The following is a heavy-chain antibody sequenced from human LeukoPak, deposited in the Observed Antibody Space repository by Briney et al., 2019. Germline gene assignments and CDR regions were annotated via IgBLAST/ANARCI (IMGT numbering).Heavy chain of an antibody. CDR2: IIPIFGTA. CDR3: ARAAYYDFWSGYRHRLNYYYCGMDV. V-gene: IGHV1-69*13. Sequence: GASVKVSCKASGGTFSSYAISWVRQAPGQGLEWMGGIIPIFGTANYAQKFQGRVTITADESTSTAYMELSSLRSEDTAVYYCARAAYYDFWSGYRHRLNYYYCGMDVWGQGTTVTVSS. CDR1: GGTFSSYA. J-gene: IGHJ6*02. D-gene: IGHD3-3*01.